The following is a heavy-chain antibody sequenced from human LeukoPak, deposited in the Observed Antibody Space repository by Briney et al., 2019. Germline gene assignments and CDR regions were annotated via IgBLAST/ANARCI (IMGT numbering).Heavy chain of an antibody. D-gene: IGHD4-17*01. V-gene: IGHV1-2*02. Sequence: SVKVSCKASGSTFTGYYMHWVRQAPGQGLEWMGWINPHSGGTNYAQYFQGRVTVTRDTSISTACMELSSLRSDDTAVYYCARGYHGDYYFDYWDQGTLVTVSS. J-gene: IGHJ4*02. CDR3: ARGYHGDYYFDY. CDR2: INPHSGGT. CDR1: GSTFTGYY.